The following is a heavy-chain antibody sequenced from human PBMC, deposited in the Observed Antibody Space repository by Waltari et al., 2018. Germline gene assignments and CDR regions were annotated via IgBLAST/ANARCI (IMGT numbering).Heavy chain of an antibody. Sequence: EVQLLESGGGLVQPGGSLRLSCAASGFTFSSYAMSWVRQAPGKGLEWVSAISGSGGSTYYADSVKGRFTISRDSSKNTLYLQMNSLRVEDTAVYYCAKGGDGYNYKYYFDYWGQGTLVTVSS. D-gene: IGHD5-12*01. J-gene: IGHJ4*02. CDR1: GFTFSSYA. CDR2: ISGSGGST. V-gene: IGHV3-23*01. CDR3: AKGGDGYNYKYYFDY.